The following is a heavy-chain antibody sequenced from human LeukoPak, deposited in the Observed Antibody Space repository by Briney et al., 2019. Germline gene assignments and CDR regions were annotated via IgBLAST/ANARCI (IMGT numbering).Heavy chain of an antibody. V-gene: IGHV3-21*01. CDR3: ARDWADIVLMSYGMDV. Sequence: GGSLRLSCEASGFTLSSYAMNWVRQAPGKGLEWVSSISSSSSYIYYADSVKGRFTISRDNAKNSLYLQMNSLRAEDTAVYYCARDWADIVLMSYGMDVWGQGTTVTVSS. CDR1: GFTLSSYA. J-gene: IGHJ6*02. D-gene: IGHD2-8*01. CDR2: ISSSSSYI.